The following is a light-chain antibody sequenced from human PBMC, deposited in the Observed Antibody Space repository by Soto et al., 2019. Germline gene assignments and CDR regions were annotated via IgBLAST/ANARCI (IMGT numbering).Light chain of an antibody. Sequence: IVMTQSPATLSVSPGERATLSCRASQSVSSNLAWYQQKPGQAPRLLIYGASNRATGIPDRFSGSGSGTDFTLTINRLEPEDFAVYSCQQFGLSPWTFGQGTKVDI. J-gene: IGKJ1*01. CDR1: QSVSSN. CDR3: QQFGLSPWT. V-gene: IGKV3-20*01. CDR2: GAS.